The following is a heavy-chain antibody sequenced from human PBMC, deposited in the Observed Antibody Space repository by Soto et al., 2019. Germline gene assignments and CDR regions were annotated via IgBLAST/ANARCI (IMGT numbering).Heavy chain of an antibody. CDR1: GGTFSSYA. Sequence: SVKVSCKASGGTFSSYAISWVRQAPGQGLEWMGGIIPIFGTANYAQKFQGRVTITADESTSTAYMELSSLRSEDTAVYYCASSVRGGDYVWGSYLTPFDYWGQGTLVTVSS. CDR2: IIPIFGTA. J-gene: IGHJ4*02. CDR3: ASSVRGGDYVWGSYLTPFDY. V-gene: IGHV1-69*13. D-gene: IGHD3-16*02.